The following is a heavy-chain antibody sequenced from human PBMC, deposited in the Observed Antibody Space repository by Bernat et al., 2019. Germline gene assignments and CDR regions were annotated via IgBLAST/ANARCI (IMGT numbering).Heavy chain of an antibody. V-gene: IGHV1-18*01. D-gene: IGHD1-7*01. CDR3: ARGANVNWNYRD. CDR2: ISTYQGNT. Sequence: QVQLVQSGPEMKKPGASVKVSCKASGYIFVTYLISWVRQAPGQGLEWMGWISTYQGNTRFAQKFQGRVTLTTDSYTSTVYMELRNLRPNDTAVYYGARGANVNWNYRDWGQGTMVTVSS. J-gene: IGHJ4*02. CDR1: GYIFVTYL.